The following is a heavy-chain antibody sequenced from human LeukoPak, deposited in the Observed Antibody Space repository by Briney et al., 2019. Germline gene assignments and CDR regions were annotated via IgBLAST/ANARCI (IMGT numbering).Heavy chain of an antibody. CDR2: IYYSGST. J-gene: IGHJ4*02. V-gene: IGHV4-31*03. D-gene: IGHD3-10*01. CDR1: GGSISSGGYY. Sequence: SETLSLTCTVSGGSISSGGYYWSWIRQHPGKGLEWIGYIYYSGSTYYNPSLKSRVTISVDTSKNQFSLKLSSVTAADTAGYYCARTLPMVRGVSGFDYWGQGTLVTVSS. CDR3: ARTLPMVRGVSGFDY.